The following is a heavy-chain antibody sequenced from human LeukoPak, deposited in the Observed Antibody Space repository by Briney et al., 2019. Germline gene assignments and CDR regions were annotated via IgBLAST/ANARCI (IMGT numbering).Heavy chain of an antibody. J-gene: IGHJ4*02. CDR3: ARDREVAFGA. CDR1: GGSISSYY. Sequence: PSETLSLTCTVSGGSISSYYWSWIRQPPGKGLEWIGYIYYSGSTNYNPSLKSRVTISVDTSKNQFSLKLSSVTAADTAVYYCARDREVAFGAWGQGTLVTVSS. D-gene: IGHD2-15*01. V-gene: IGHV4-59*12. CDR2: IYYSGST.